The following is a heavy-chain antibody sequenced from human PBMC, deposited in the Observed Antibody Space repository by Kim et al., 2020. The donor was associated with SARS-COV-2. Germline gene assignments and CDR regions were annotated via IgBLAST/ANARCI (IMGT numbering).Heavy chain of an antibody. V-gene: IGHV4-39*01. CDR2: IYYSGST. CDR3: ASNTNHYYLLGGRGLPFDY. D-gene: IGHD2-15*01. CDR1: GGSISSSSYY. Sequence: SETLSLTCTVSGGSISSSSYYWGWIRQPPGKGLEWIGSIYYSGSTYYNPSLKSRVTISVDTSKNQFSLKLSSVTAADTAVYYCASNTNHYYLLGGRGLPFDYWGQGTLVTVSS. J-gene: IGHJ4*02.